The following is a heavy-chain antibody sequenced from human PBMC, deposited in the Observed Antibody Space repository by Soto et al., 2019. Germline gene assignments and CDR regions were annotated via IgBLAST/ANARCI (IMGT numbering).Heavy chain of an antibody. CDR2: IIPIFGTA. V-gene: IGHV1-69*13. CDR1: GGTFSSYA. CDR3: ASLGDSSGYYYIRRNSSPGY. D-gene: IGHD3-22*01. Sequence: GASVKVSCKASGGTFSSYAISWVRQAPGQGLEWMGGIIPIFGTANYAQKFQGRVTITADESTSTAYMELSSLRSEDTAVYYCASLGDSSGYYYIRRNSSPGYWGQGTLVTVSS. J-gene: IGHJ4*02.